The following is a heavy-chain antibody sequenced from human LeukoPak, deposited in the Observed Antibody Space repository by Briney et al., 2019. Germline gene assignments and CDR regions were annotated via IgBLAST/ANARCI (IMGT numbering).Heavy chain of an antibody. CDR3: AKGSSAGRPYYFDY. CDR2: IYSDGST. V-gene: IGHV3-53*01. Sequence: GGSLRLSCAASGFTVSSNYMSWVRQAPGKGLEWVSIIYSDGSTYYADSVKGRFTISRDNSKNTLYLQMNSLRAEDTAMYYCAKGSSAGRPYYFDYWGQGTLVTVSS. J-gene: IGHJ4*02. D-gene: IGHD3-10*01. CDR1: GFTVSSNY.